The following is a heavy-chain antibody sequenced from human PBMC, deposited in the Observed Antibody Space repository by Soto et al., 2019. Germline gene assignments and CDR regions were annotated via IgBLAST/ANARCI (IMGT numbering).Heavy chain of an antibody. CDR3: ARDASLRYFDDYYYYYMDV. D-gene: IGHD3-9*01. J-gene: IGHJ6*03. CDR2: INAGNGNT. CDR1: GYTFTSYA. Sequence: EASVKVSCKASGYTFTSYAMHWVRQAPGQRLEWMGWINAGNGNTKYSQKFQGRVTITRDTSASTAYMELSSLRSEDTAVYYCARDASLRYFDDYYYYYMDVWGKGTTVTVSS. V-gene: IGHV1-3*01.